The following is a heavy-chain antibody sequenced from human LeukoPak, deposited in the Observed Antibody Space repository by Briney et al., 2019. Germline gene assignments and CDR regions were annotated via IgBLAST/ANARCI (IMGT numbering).Heavy chain of an antibody. J-gene: IGHJ4*02. CDR1: GGSISSSNW. CDR3: ASTAYGSSNGYY. CDR2: IYHSGST. V-gene: IGHV4-4*02. Sequence: SGTLSLTCAVSGGSISSSNWWRWVREPPGKGLEWIGEIYHSGSTNYNPSLKSRVTISVDKSKNQFSLKLSSVTAADTAVYYCASTAYGSSNGYYWGQGTLVTVSS. D-gene: IGHD2-2*01.